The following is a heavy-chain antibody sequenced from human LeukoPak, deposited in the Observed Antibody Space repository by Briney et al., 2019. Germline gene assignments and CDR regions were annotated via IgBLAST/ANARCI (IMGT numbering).Heavy chain of an antibody. J-gene: IGHJ3*01. CDR1: GYTFTSYG. V-gene: IGHV1-18*01. D-gene: IGHD2-2*01. CDR3: ARVSCSSTSCPRRDALDV. CDR2: ISAYNGNT. Sequence: ASVKVSCKASGYTFTSYGISWVRQAPGQGLEWMGWISAYNGNTNYAQKLQGRVTMTTDTSTSTAYMELRSLRSDDTAVYYCARVSCSSTSCPRRDALDVWGQGTMVTVSS.